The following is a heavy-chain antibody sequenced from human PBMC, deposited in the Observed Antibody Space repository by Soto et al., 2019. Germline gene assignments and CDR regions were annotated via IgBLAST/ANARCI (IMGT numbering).Heavy chain of an antibody. D-gene: IGHD3-22*01. V-gene: IGHV4-59*01. CDR1: GGPISNYY. J-gene: IGHJ4*02. CDR2: MGYSGYT. CDR3: ARQSYYYDSSGYSYYFDY. Sequence: SETLSLTCTISGGPISNYYCSWFRQPPGKGLEWIGYMGYSGYTSYNPSLRSRVTISLDTSKNQFSLKLSSVTAADTAVYYCARQSYYYDSSGYSYYFDYWGQGIVVT.